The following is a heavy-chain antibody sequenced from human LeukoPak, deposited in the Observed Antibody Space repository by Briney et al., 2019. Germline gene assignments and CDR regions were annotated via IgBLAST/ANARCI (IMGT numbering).Heavy chain of an antibody. CDR3: ARHPLYYYDSSGVPFDI. J-gene: IGHJ3*02. D-gene: IGHD3-22*01. V-gene: IGHV5-51*01. CDR1: GYSFTSYW. Sequence: GESLKISCQGSGYSFTSYWIGWVRQMPGKGLEWMGIIYPGDSDTRYSPSFQGQVTISADKSISTAYLQWSSLKASDTAMYYCARHPLYYYDSSGVPFDIWGQGTMVTVSS. CDR2: IYPGDSDT.